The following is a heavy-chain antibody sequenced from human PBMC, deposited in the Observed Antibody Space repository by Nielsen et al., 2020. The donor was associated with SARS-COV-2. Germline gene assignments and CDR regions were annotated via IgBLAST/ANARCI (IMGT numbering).Heavy chain of an antibody. CDR1: GFTVSSNY. J-gene: IGHJ4*02. D-gene: IGHD2-15*01. CDR3: ARDGQRYCSGGSCYDFDY. Sequence: GESLKISCAASGFTVSSNYMSWVRQAPGKGLEWVSVIYSGGSTYYADSVKGRFTISRDNSKNTLYLQMNSLRAEDTAVYYCARDGQRYCSGGSCYDFDYWGQGTLVTVSS. V-gene: IGHV3-53*05. CDR2: IYSGGST.